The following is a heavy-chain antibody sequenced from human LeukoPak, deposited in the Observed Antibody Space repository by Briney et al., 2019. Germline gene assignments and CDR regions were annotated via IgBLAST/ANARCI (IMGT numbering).Heavy chain of an antibody. D-gene: IGHD3-10*02. Sequence: PGGSLRLSCAASGFTVTSNYMSWVRQAPGKGLEWVSLIYSGGGAYYTDSVKGRFTISRDNSRNTLFLQTNSLRAEDTAMYYCARVFPPNWCDPWGQATLVTVSS. CDR3: ARVFPPNWCDP. CDR2: IYSGGGA. V-gene: IGHV3-66*01. CDR1: GFTVTSNY. J-gene: IGHJ5*02.